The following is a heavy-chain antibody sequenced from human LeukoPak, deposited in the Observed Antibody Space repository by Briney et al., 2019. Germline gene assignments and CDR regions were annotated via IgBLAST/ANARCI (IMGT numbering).Heavy chain of an antibody. D-gene: IGHD3-22*01. CDR1: GFTFSSYW. CDR3: ARDQTGTGDSSGYYDLYYFDY. J-gene: IGHJ4*02. V-gene: IGHV3-7*01. CDR2: IKQDGSEK. Sequence: GGSLRLSCAASGFTFSSYWMSWVRQAPGKGLEGVANIKQDGSEKYYVDSVKGRFTISRDSAKNSLYLQMNSLRAEDTAVYYCARDQTGTGDSSGYYDLYYFDYWGQGTLVTVSS.